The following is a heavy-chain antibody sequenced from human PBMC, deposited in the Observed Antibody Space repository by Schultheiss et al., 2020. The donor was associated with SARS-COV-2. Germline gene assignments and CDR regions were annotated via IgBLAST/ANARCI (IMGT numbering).Heavy chain of an antibody. V-gene: IGHV3-23*01. D-gene: IGHD6-13*01. CDR1: GFTFSSYA. Sequence: GESLKISCAASGFTFSSYAMSWVRQAPGKGLEWVSAISGSGGSTYYADSVKGRFTISRDNSKNTLYLQMNSLRAEDTAVYYCASRSSSTPGSAGTELPLIYGMDVWGQGTTVTVSS. CDR3: ASRSSSTPGSAGTELPLIYGMDV. CDR2: ISGSGGST. J-gene: IGHJ6*02.